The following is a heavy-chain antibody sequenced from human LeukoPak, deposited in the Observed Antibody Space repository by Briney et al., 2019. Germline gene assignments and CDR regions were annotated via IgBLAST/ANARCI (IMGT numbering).Heavy chain of an antibody. CDR2: LKQDGSVK. Sequence: PGGSLRLSCAASGFTFSSYWMSWVRQAPGKGLEWVANLKQDGSVKHYVDSVKGRFTISRDNAKNSLYLQMTNPRAEDTAVYYCATSADSPGNSWGQGTLITVSS. CDR3: ATSADSPGNS. D-gene: IGHD4-23*01. J-gene: IGHJ4*02. CDR1: GFTFSSYW. V-gene: IGHV3-7*01.